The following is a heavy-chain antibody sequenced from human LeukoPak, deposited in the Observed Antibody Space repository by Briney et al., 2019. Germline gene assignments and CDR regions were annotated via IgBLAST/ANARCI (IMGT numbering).Heavy chain of an antibody. CDR1: GGSISRGGYY. V-gene: IGHV4-31*03. Sequence: PSETLSLTCTVSGGSISRGGYYWSWIRQHPGKGLEWIGYIYYSGSAHYNPVLKSRVTISVDTSKNQFSLKLSSVTAADTAVYYCARGKRYSSGYFDYWGQGTLVTVSS. CDR2: IYYSGSA. D-gene: IGHD5-18*01. CDR3: ARGKRYSSGYFDY. J-gene: IGHJ4*02.